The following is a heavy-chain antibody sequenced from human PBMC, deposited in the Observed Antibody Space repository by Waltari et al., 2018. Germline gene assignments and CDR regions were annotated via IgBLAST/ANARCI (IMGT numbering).Heavy chain of an antibody. CDR1: GFTFSSYG. CDR2: ISYDGSNK. V-gene: IGHV3-30*18. Sequence: QVQLVESGGGVVQPGRSLRLSCAASGFTFSSYGMHWVRQAPGKGLEWVAVISYDGSNKYYADSVKGRFTISRDNSKNTLYLQMNSLRAEDTAVYYCAKEGRVYYYGSGAIDYWGQGTLVTVSS. D-gene: IGHD3-10*01. CDR3: AKEGRVYYYGSGAIDY. J-gene: IGHJ4*02.